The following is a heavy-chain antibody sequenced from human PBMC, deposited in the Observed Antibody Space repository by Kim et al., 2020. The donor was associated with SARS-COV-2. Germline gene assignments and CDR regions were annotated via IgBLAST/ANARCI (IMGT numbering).Heavy chain of an antibody. CDR2: IYYSGST. CDR3: ARHKGGTIFGVVIIPGAFDI. D-gene: IGHD3-3*01. J-gene: IGHJ3*02. V-gene: IGHV4-59*08. CDR1: GGSISSYY. Sequence: SETLSLTCTVSGGSISSYYWSWIRQPPGKGLEWIGYIYYSGSTNYNPSLKSRVTISVDTSKNQFSLKLSSVTAADTAMYYCARHKGGTIFGVVIIPGAFDIWGQGTMVTVSS.